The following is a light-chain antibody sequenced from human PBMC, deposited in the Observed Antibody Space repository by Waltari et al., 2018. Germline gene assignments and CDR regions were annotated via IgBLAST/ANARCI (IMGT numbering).Light chain of an antibody. Sequence: DIQLTQSPSFLSASVGDRVTITCRASQGISSYLAWYQQNPGKAPKLLIYAASTLQSGVPSRFSGSGSGTEFTLTISSLQPEDFATYYCQQLNSYLFFGPGTKVDIK. CDR2: AAS. J-gene: IGKJ3*01. CDR1: QGISSY. V-gene: IGKV1-9*01. CDR3: QQLNSYLF.